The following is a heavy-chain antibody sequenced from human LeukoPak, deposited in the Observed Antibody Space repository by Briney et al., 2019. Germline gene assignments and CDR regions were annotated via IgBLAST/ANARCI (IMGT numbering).Heavy chain of an antibody. V-gene: IGHV3-23*01. CDR1: GFTFSSYA. CDR3: AKLGSAEPFYFDY. CDR2: ISGSGGST. D-gene: IGHD1-14*01. Sequence: PGGSLRLSCAASGFTFSSYAMSWVRQAPGKGLEWVSAISGSGGSTYYADSVKGRFTISRDNSKITLYLQMNSLRAEDTAVYYCAKLGSAEPFYFDYWGQGTLVTVSS. J-gene: IGHJ4*02.